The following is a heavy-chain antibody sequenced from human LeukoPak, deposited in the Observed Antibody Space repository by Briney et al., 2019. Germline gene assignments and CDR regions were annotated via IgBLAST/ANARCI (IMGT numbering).Heavy chain of an antibody. CDR1: GFTVSSNY. Sequence: GGSLRLSCAASGFTVSSNYMSWVRQAPGKGLEWVSVIYSGGSTYYADSVKGRFTISRDNSKNTLYLQMNSLRAEDSAVYYCASWNPKSFLGYCFDYWGQGTLVTVSS. V-gene: IGHV3-53*01. J-gene: IGHJ4*02. CDR3: ASWNPKSFLGYCFDY. CDR2: IYSGGST. D-gene: IGHD1-1*01.